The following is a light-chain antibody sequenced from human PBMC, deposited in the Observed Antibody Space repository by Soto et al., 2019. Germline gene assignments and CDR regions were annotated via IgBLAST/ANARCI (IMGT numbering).Light chain of an antibody. CDR3: QQRSNCP. Sequence: EIVLTQSPATLSLSPGERATLSCRASQSVSSYLAWYQQKPGQAPRLLIYDASNRATGIPARFSGSGPGTDFTLTISSLGPEDFAVYYCQQRSNCPFGPGTKVDIK. CDR2: DAS. CDR1: QSVSSY. V-gene: IGKV3D-11*02. J-gene: IGKJ3*01.